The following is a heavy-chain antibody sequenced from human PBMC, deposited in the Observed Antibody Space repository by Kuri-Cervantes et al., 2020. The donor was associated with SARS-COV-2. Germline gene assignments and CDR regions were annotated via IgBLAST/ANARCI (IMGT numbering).Heavy chain of an antibody. CDR1: GFTFSSYG. CDR2: IWYDGSNK. Sequence: GGSLRLSCAASGFTFSSYGMHWVRQAPGKGLEWVAVIWYDGSNKYYADSVKGRFTISRDNSKNTLYLQMNSLRAEDTAVYYCARAHYYYDSSGYYPLDSWGQGTLVTVSS. V-gene: IGHV3-33*08. D-gene: IGHD3-22*01. J-gene: IGHJ4*02. CDR3: ARAHYYYDSSGYYPLDS.